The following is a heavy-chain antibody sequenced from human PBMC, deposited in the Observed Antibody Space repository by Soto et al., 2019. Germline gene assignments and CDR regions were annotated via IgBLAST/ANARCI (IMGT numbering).Heavy chain of an antibody. J-gene: IGHJ5*02. D-gene: IGHD5-12*01. CDR1: GFTFSNYA. Sequence: EVQLLESGGGLVQPGGSLRLSCVATGFTFSNYAMSWVRQAPGKGLEWVSAISGSRGGTYYADSVKVRFTISGDNAKNTLYLQMNSLRAEDTAVYYCAKVSEMATILSGCDPCGPGTLVTVSS. CDR3: AKVSEMATILSGCDP. CDR2: ISGSRGGT. V-gene: IGHV3-23*01.